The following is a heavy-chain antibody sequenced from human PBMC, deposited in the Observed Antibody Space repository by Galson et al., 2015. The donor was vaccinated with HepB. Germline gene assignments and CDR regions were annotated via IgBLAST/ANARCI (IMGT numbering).Heavy chain of an antibody. CDR3: AREHRTRLNHYGMDV. Sequence: CAFSGDSVSSNSAAWNWIRQSPSRGLEWLGRTYHRSKRESDYAESVKGRTSINADTTKRQFSLQLRSGTPEDAAVYYCAREHRTRLNHYGMDVWGQGTSVTVSS. J-gene: IGHJ6*02. CDR1: GDSVSSNSAA. CDR2: TYHRSKRES. V-gene: IGHV6-1*01. D-gene: IGHD1-1*01.